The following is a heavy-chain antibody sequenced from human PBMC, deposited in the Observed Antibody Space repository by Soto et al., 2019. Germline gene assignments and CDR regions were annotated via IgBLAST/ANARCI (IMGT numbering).Heavy chain of an antibody. CDR2: IYHSGST. CDR3: ARASRGGYYGSSGYYCFDP. V-gene: IGHV4-4*02. J-gene: IGHJ5*02. D-gene: IGHD3-22*01. CDR1: GGSISSSNW. Sequence: QVQLQESGPGLVKPSGTLSLTCAVSGGSISSSNWWSWVRQPPGKGLEWIGEIYHSGSTNYNPSLKSRVTISVDKSKNQFSLKLSSVTAADTAVYYCARASRGGYYGSSGYYCFDPWGQGTLVTVSS.